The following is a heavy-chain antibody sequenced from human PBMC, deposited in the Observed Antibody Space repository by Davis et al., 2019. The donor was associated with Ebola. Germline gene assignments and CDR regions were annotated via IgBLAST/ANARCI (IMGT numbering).Heavy chain of an antibody. CDR1: GGSISSYY. CDR2: IYYSGST. CDR3: ARLFGGDLYYYGMDV. J-gene: IGHJ6*04. D-gene: IGHD3-16*01. Sequence: SETLSLTCTVSGGSISSYYWSWIRQPPGKGLEWIGYIYYSGSTNYNPSLKSRVTISVDTSKNQFSLKLSSVTAADTAVYYCARLFGGDLYYYGMDVWGKGTTVTVSS. V-gene: IGHV4-59*01.